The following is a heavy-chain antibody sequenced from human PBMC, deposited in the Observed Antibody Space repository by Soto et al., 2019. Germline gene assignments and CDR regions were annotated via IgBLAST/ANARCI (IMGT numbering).Heavy chain of an antibody. V-gene: IGHV4-30-2*01. CDR2: ISHSGST. Sequence: QLQLQESGSGLVKPSQTLSLTCAVSGGSISSGGYSWSWIRQPPGKGLEWIGYISHSGSTYYNPSLKSRLTISVDRSKYQFSLKLSSMTAADTAGYYCASGSHVPHYWGQGTLVTVSS. CDR1: GGSISSGGYS. D-gene: IGHD6-6*01. J-gene: IGHJ4*02. CDR3: ASGSHVPHY.